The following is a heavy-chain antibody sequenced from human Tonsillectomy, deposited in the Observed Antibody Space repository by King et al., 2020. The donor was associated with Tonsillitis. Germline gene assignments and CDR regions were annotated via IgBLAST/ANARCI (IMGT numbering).Heavy chain of an antibody. J-gene: IGHJ4*02. V-gene: IGHV4-39*01. CDR2: IYYSGST. CDR3: ARQDDYSNYVDY. Sequence: EAVCRACTVSGGSISSSSYYWGWIRQPPGEGLEWIGRIYYSGSTYYNPSLTSRVTISVDTSKNQFSLKLSSVTAADTALYYCARQDDYSNYVDYWGQGTLVTVSS. CDR1: GGSISSSSYY. D-gene: IGHD4-11*01.